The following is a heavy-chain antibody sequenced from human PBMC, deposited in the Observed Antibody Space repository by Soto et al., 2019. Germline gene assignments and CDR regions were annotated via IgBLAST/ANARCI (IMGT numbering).Heavy chain of an antibody. V-gene: IGHV3-23*01. CDR3: AKDLGGYCSGGSCSLGH. CDR2: ISGRGGST. J-gene: IGHJ5*02. Sequence: EVQLLESGGGLVQPGGSLRLSCAASGFTFSSYAMTWVRQAPGKGLEWVSTISGRGGSTYYADSVKGRFTISRDNTKNTLYLQMNSLRAEDTAVYRCAKDLGGYCSGGSCSLGHWGQGTLVTVSS. CDR1: GFTFSSYA. D-gene: IGHD2-15*01.